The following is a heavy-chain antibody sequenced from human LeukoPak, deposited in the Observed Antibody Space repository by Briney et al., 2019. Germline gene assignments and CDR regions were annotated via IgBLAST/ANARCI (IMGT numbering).Heavy chain of an antibody. J-gene: IGHJ3*02. CDR3: ARRQKNHRREMATIRYGAFDI. CDR1: GYSISSGYY. D-gene: IGHD5-24*01. CDR2: IYHSGST. Sequence: SETLSLTCTVSGYSISSGYYWGWIRQPPGKGLEWIGSIYHSGSTYYNPSLKSRVTISVDTSKNQFSLKLSSVTAADTAVYYCARRQKNHRREMATIRYGAFDIWGQGTMVTVSS. V-gene: IGHV4-38-2*02.